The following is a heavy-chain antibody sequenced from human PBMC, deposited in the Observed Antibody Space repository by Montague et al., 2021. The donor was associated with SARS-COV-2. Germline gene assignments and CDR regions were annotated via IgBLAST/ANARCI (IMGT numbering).Heavy chain of an antibody. Sequence: SETLSLTCTVPGGAISSSSYYWGWIRQPPGKGLEWIGSIYYSGSTYYNPSLKSRVTISVDTSKNQFSLKLSSVTAADTAVYYCARDTRVTMLVVVNRYGMDGWGQGTTVTVSS. J-gene: IGHJ6*02. D-gene: IGHD3-22*01. CDR3: ARDTRVTMLVVVNRYGMDG. CDR2: IYYSGST. CDR1: GGAISSSSYY. V-gene: IGHV4-39*07.